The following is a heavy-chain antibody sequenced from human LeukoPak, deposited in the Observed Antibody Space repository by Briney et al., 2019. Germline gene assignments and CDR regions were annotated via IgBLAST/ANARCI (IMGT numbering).Heavy chain of an antibody. J-gene: IGHJ3*02. D-gene: IGHD4-17*01. Sequence: SETLSLTCTVSGGSISSGDYYWSWIRQPPGKGLEWIGYIYYSGSTYYNPSLKSRVTISVDTSKNQFSLKLSSVTAADTAVYYCARVNYGDYGVAFDIWAKGQWSPSLQ. CDR3: ARVNYGDYGVAFDI. CDR1: GGSISSGDYY. V-gene: IGHV4-30-4*01. CDR2: IYYSGST.